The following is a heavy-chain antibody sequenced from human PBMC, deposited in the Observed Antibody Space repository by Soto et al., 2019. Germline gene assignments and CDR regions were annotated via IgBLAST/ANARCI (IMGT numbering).Heavy chain of an antibody. D-gene: IGHD3-10*02. Sequence: PGGSLRLSCAASGFTFSSYGMHWVRQAPGKGLEWVAVIWYDGSNKYYADSVKGRFTISRDNSKNTLYLQMNSLRAEDTAVYYCARDRSVRGYYYDGMDGWGQGTTVTVSS. J-gene: IGHJ6*02. CDR1: GFTFSSYG. CDR3: ARDRSVRGYYYDGMDG. V-gene: IGHV3-33*01. CDR2: IWYDGSNK.